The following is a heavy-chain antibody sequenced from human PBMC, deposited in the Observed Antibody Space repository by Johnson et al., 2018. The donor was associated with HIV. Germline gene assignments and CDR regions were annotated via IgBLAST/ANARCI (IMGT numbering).Heavy chain of an antibody. Sequence: QVQLVESGGRVVRPGGSLTLSCAASGFSFDDYAMKWVRQAPGKGLEWVAFIRYDGSNKYYADSVKGRFTTSRDNSKNTLYLQMSSLRTEDTAVYYCAKERQLVRAFDIWGQGTMVTVSS. D-gene: IGHD6-6*01. J-gene: IGHJ3*02. CDR1: GFSFDDYA. V-gene: IGHV3-30*02. CDR3: AKERQLVRAFDI. CDR2: IRYDGSNK.